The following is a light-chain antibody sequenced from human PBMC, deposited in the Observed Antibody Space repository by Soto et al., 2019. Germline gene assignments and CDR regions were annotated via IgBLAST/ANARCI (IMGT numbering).Light chain of an antibody. CDR3: SSYTSGSTPLV. V-gene: IGLV2-14*01. CDR2: EVS. CDR1: RSDVGGYIY. J-gene: IGLJ1*01. Sequence: QSALAQPASVSGSPGQSITISCTGTRSDVGGYIYVSWYRQYPGTAPKLIIYEVSKRPSGVSNRFSGSKSGNTASLTISGLQAEDEADYYCSSYTSGSTPLVFGTGTKVTVL.